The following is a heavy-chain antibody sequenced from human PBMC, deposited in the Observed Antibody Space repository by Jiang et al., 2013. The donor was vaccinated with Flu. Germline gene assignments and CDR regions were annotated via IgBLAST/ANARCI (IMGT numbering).Heavy chain of an antibody. V-gene: IGHV5-51*01. J-gene: IGHJ3*02. D-gene: IGHD1-26*01. CDR2: IYPGDSDT. Sequence: EVKKPGESLKISCKGSGYNFTTYWIGWVRQMPGKGLEWMGIIYPGDSDTRYSPSFQGQVTISGDKSISTAYLQWSSLEASDTAMYYCARSFIVGTWHIFDIWGQGTMVTVSS. CDR3: ARSFIVGTWHIFDI. CDR1: GYNFTTYW.